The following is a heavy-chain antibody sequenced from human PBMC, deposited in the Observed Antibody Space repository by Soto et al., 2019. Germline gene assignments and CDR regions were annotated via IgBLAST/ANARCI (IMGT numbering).Heavy chain of an antibody. CDR1: GFTFSSYN. J-gene: IGHJ6*02. CDR2: ISGSGGST. V-gene: IGHV3-23*01. Sequence: GGSLRLSCGASGFTFSSYNMHWVRQAPGKGLYWVSGISGSGGSTYYADSVKGRFTISRDNSKNTLYLQMNSLRVEDTAVYYCAKGPRAPPPHDYGMDVWGQGTTVTVSS. CDR3: AKGPRAPPPHDYGMDV.